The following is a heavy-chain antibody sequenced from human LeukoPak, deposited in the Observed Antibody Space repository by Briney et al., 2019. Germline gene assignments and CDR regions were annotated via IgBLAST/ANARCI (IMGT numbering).Heavy chain of an antibody. CDR2: IYYSGST. J-gene: IGHJ6*02. V-gene: IGHV4-59*01. CDR1: GGSISSYY. CDR3: ARDRRSYGMDV. Sequence: SETLPLTCTVSGGSISSYYWSWIRQPPGKGLEWIGYIYYSGSTNYNPSLKSRVTISVDTSKNQFSLKLSSVTAADTAVYYCARDRRSYGMDVWGQGTTVTVSS.